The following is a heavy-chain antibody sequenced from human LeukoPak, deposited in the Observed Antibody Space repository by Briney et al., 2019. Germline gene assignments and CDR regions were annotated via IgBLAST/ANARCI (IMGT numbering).Heavy chain of an antibody. V-gene: IGHV3-48*01. CDR1: GFTFSSYS. CDR3: ARDYGRYAAEYFQH. CDR2: ISSSSSTI. Sequence: GGSLRLSCAASGFTFSSYSMNWVRQAPGKGLEWVSYISSSSSTIYYADSVKGRFTISRDNAKNSLYLQMNSLRAEETAVYYCARDYGRYAAEYFQHWGQGTLVTVSS. J-gene: IGHJ1*01. D-gene: IGHD4-17*01.